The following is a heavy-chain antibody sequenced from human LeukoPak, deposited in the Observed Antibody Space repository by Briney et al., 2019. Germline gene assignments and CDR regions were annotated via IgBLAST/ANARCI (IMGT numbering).Heavy chain of an antibody. CDR3: ARDATHYYDSSGHFDY. CDR2: IYYSGST. J-gene: IGHJ4*02. Sequence: SETLSLTCTVSGGSISSTSYYWGWIRQPPGKGLEWIGSIYYSGSTYYNPSLKSRVTISVDTSKNQFSLKLSSVTAADTAVYYCARDATHYYDSSGHFDYWGQGTLVTVSS. D-gene: IGHD3-22*01. CDR1: GGSISSTSYY. V-gene: IGHV4-39*07.